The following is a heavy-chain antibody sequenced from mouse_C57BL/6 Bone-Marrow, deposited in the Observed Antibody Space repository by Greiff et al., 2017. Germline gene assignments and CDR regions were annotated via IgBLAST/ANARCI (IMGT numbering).Heavy chain of an antibody. CDR3: AISDYDGN. V-gene: IGHV1-59*01. D-gene: IGHD2-4*01. CDR1: GYTFTSYW. Sequence: VQLQQPGAELVRPGTSVKLSCKASGYTFTSYWMHWVKQRPGQGLEWIGVIDPSDSYTNYNQKFKGKATLTVDKSSSTAYMQLSSLTSEDSAVYYCAISDYDGNWGQGTTRTVSS. J-gene: IGHJ2*01. CDR2: IDPSDSYT.